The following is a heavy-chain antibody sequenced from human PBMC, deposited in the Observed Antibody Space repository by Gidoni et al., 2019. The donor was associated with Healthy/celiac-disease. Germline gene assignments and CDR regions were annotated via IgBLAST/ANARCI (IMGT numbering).Heavy chain of an antibody. CDR1: GYTFTSYF. J-gene: IGHJ6*02. V-gene: IGHV1-46*01. Sequence: QVQLVQSGAEVKKPGASVKVSCQASGYTFTSYFMHLVQQAPGQGLQGMGIINPSGGSTSYAQKFQGRVTMTRDTSTSTVYMELSSLRSEDTAVYYCARVWNVDTAMARGDYYYYGMDVWGQGTTVTVSS. CDR2: INPSGGST. D-gene: IGHD5-18*01. CDR3: ARVWNVDTAMARGDYYYYGMDV.